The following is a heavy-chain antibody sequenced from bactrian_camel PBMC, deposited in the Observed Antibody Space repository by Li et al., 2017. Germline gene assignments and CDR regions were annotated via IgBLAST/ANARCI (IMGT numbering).Heavy chain of an antibody. D-gene: IGHD2*01. V-gene: IGHV3S1*01. CDR1: GITVSTFC. Sequence: HVQLVESGGGSAQAGGSLRLSCAASGITVSTFCMGWLRQAPGKGLEWVSAIDTRGIGTSFADFVKGRFTISRDNAKNTLYLQLNSLKVEDTAKYYCAAELRPECSPRSSSFGHWGQGTQVTVS. CDR3: AAELRPECSPRSSSFGH. CDR2: IDTRGIGT. J-gene: IGHJ6*01.